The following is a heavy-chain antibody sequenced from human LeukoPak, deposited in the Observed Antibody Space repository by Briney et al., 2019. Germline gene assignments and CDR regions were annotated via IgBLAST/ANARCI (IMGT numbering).Heavy chain of an antibody. J-gene: IGHJ3*02. CDR3: ARRGNSGAAFGAFDI. V-gene: IGHV5-51*01. CDR1: GYTFTRNW. Sequence: GESLQISCKGSGYTFTRNWIGWGRRMPGKGVEWMGIVYPGDSDTRYSPSFQGQVTISADKSISTAYLQWSSLKASDTAMYYCARRGNSGAAFGAFDIWGQGTLVTVSS. D-gene: IGHD4-23*01. CDR2: VYPGDSDT.